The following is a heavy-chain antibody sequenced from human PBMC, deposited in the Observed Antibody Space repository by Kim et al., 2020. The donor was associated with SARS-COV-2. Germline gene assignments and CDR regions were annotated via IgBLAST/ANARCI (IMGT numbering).Heavy chain of an antibody. V-gene: IGHV4-38-2*02. CDR2: IYHSGST. D-gene: IGHD6-13*01. CDR3: ARDSMTEGISFTDV. CDR1: GYSISSGYY. Sequence: SETLSLTCTVSGYSISSGYYWGWIRQPPGKGLEWIGSIYHSGSTYYNPSLKSRVTISVDTSKNQFSLKLSSVTAADTAVYYCARDSMTEGISFTDVWGQGTTVTVSS. J-gene: IGHJ6*02.